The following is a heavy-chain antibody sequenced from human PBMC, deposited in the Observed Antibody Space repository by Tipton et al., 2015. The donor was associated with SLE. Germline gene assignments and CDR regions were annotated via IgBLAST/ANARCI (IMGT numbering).Heavy chain of an antibody. J-gene: IGHJ4*02. Sequence: LRLSCAASGFTFSSHAMNWVRQAPGKGLDWISYISTSSTTIYYADSVKGRFTISRDDAKNSLYLQMNSLRDDDTAIYYCARDYGDYGVGFDYWGQGILVTVSS. D-gene: IGHD4-17*01. CDR2: ISTSSTTI. V-gene: IGHV3-48*02. CDR3: ARDYGDYGVGFDY. CDR1: GFTFSSHA.